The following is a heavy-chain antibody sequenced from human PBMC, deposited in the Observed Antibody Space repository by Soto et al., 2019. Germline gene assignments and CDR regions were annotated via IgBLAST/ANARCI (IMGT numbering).Heavy chain of an antibody. CDR1: GYTFTSYG. CDR2: ISAYNGNT. V-gene: IGHV1-18*04. J-gene: IGHJ6*02. CDR3: AIATIAAAGTHYYYYYGMDV. D-gene: IGHD6-13*01. Sequence: GASVKVSCKASGYTFTSYGISWVRQAPGQGLGWMGWISAYNGNTNYAQKLQGRVTMTTDTSTSTAYMEPRSLRSDDTAVYYCAIATIAAAGTHYYYYYGMDVWGQGTTVTAP.